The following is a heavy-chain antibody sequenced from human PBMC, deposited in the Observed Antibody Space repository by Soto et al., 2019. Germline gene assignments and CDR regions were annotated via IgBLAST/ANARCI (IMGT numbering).Heavy chain of an antibody. CDR2: IYYSGST. Sequence: PSETLSLTCTVSGGSISSGDYDWSWIRQPPGKGLEWIGYIYYSGSTDYNPSLKSRVTISPDTSRNQFSLKLNSVPAPDTAFYYCARTTAAIHLNYWSQGTLVTVSS. V-gene: IGHV4-30-4*01. CDR1: GGSISSGDYD. CDR3: ARTTAAIHLNY. D-gene: IGHD2-21*02. J-gene: IGHJ4*02.